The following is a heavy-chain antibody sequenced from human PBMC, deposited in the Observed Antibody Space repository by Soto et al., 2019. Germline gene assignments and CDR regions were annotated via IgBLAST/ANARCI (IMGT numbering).Heavy chain of an antibody. CDR1: GFDFSNSL. CDR3: TRDQASSAAF. Sequence: EVQLVESGGGLVQPGGSLRLSCAASGFDFSNSLMHWVRQAPGKGLVWVSHVNSDGSITTYAESVKGRFTISRDNAKNTVYMQMNSMRVEDTAVYYCTRDQASSAAFWGQGTLVPVSS. D-gene: IGHD2-15*01. V-gene: IGHV3-74*01. CDR2: VNSDGSIT. J-gene: IGHJ4*02.